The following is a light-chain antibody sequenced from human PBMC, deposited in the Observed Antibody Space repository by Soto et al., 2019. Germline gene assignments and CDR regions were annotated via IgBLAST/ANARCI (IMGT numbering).Light chain of an antibody. J-gene: IGKJ2*01. CDR1: QSVLYSSNNKNY. Sequence: DIVMTQSPDSLAVSLGERATINCKSSQSVLYSSNNKNYVAWYQQKPGQPPNLLIYWASMRESGVPDRFSGSGSGTDFTLTISSLQAEDVAVYYCQQYYSTPVTFGQGTKLEIK. CDR2: WAS. V-gene: IGKV4-1*01. CDR3: QQYYSTPVT.